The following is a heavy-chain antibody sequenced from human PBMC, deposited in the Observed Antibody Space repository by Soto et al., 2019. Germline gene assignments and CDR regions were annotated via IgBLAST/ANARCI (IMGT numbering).Heavy chain of an antibody. Sequence: PSETLSLTCAVYGGSFSGYFWNWIRQTPGKGLEWIGKVNHNGRNNYNPSLKSRVTISLDMSKNQISLKLTSVTAEDTAVYYCARANVDTSVVNEYYFDYWGQGTLVTVSS. V-gene: IGHV4-34*01. CDR1: GGSFSGYF. J-gene: IGHJ4*02. CDR2: VNHNGRN. D-gene: IGHD5-18*01. CDR3: ARANVDTSVVNEYYFDY.